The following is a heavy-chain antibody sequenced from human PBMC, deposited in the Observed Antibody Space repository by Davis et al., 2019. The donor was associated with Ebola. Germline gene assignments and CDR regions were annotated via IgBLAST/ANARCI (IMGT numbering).Heavy chain of an antibody. J-gene: IGHJ4*02. CDR1: GGSFSGYY. Sequence: MPSETLSLTCAVYGGSFSGYYWSWIRQPPGKGLEWIGEINHSGSTNYNPSLKSRVTISVDTSKNQFSLKLSSVTAADTAVYYCARGSTIAAAGFDYWGQGTLVTVSS. V-gene: IGHV4-34*01. D-gene: IGHD6-13*01. CDR2: INHSGST. CDR3: ARGSTIAAAGFDY.